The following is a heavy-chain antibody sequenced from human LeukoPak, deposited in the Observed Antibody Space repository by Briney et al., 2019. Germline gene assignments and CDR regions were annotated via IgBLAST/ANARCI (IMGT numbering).Heavy chain of an antibody. J-gene: IGHJ6*03. Sequence: SETLSLTCTVSGGSISSSSYYWGRIRQPPGKGLEWIGSIYYSGSTCYNPSLKSRVTISVDTSKNQFSLKLSSVTAADTAVYYCARVYGSGSYYNGYYYYYMDVWGKGTTVTISS. CDR2: IYYSGST. CDR3: ARVYGSGSYYNGYYYYYMDV. V-gene: IGHV4-39*01. CDR1: GGSISSSSYY. D-gene: IGHD3-10*01.